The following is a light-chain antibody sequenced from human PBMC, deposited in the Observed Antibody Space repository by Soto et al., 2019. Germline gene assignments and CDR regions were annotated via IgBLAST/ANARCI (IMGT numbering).Light chain of an antibody. CDR2: AAS. J-gene: IGKJ1*01. CDR3: LQDHDDSWT. Sequence: IQLTQSPSSLSASVGDRVTMPCRASETISTFLNWYQHKPGKAPTLLIYAASNLQSGVPSRFRGSRSGTEFTLTVSSLQPEDFATYYCLQDHDDSWTFGQGTKVDIK. CDR1: ETISTF. V-gene: IGKV1-6*01.